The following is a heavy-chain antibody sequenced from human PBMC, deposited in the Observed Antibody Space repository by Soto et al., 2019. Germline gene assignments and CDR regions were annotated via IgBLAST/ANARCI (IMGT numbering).Heavy chain of an antibody. CDR1: GYSFSTYW. V-gene: IGHV5-10-1*01. J-gene: IGHJ6*02. CDR3: GRAGPAPGQGLDFYYGMDV. Sequence: GESLKISCKTSGYSFSTYWISWVRQRPGKGLEWMGRINPGNSYINYSPSFEGHVTMSVDKSTNTVYLQWSSLEASDSAMYYCGRAGPAPGQGLDFYYGMDVWGQGTTVTVSS. D-gene: IGHD3-3*01. CDR2: INPGNSYI.